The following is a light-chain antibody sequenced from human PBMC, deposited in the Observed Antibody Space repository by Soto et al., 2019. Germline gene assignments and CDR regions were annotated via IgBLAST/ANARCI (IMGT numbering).Light chain of an antibody. Sequence: QSVLTRPPSASGTPGQRVTIACSGSNPNIGSNPVYWYLQLPGTAPKVLIYRSTQRPSGVPDRFSGSKSGTSASLAISGLRFEDEADYYCAAWDDSLSGVVFGGGTKVTVL. J-gene: IGLJ2*01. CDR1: NPNIGSNP. V-gene: IGLV1-47*01. CDR3: AAWDDSLSGVV. CDR2: RST.